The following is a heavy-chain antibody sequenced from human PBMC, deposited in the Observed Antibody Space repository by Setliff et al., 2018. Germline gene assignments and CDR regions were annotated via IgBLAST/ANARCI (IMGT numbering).Heavy chain of an antibody. D-gene: IGHD3-3*01. CDR3: AISTIFGVVSPTPDAFDI. CDR1: GGTFSIYT. CDR2: IIPIFGTA. Sequence: ASVKVSCKASGGTFSIYTISWVRQAPGQGLEWMGRIIPIFGTANYAQKLQGRVTITADKSTSTAYMELSSLRSEDTAVYYCAISTIFGVVSPTPDAFDIWGQGTMVTVSS. V-gene: IGHV1-69*08. J-gene: IGHJ3*02.